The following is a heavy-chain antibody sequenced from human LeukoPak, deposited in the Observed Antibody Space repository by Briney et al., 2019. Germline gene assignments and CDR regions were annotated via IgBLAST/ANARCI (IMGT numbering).Heavy chain of an antibody. V-gene: IGHV3-64D*06. J-gene: IGHJ4*02. Sequence: PGGSLRLSCSASGFTFIYYAMHWVRQAPGKGLEYVSGISSNGGNTYYADSVKGRFTMSRANTNNTLYLQMSSLRAEDTALYYCVKDRGQSIETPGHFGSWRQGTLVTVSS. CDR2: ISSNGGNT. CDR3: VKDRGQSIETPGHFGS. CDR1: GFTFIYYA. D-gene: IGHD5-24*01.